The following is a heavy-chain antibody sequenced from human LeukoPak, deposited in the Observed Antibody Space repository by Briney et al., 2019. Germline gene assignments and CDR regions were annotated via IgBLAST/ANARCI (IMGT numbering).Heavy chain of an antibody. D-gene: IGHD6-19*01. CDR1: GFTFSNYW. J-gene: IGHJ4*02. CDR2: INSDGINT. Sequence: PGGSLRLSCAASGFTFSNYWMHWVRQAPGKGLVWVSRINSDGINTSYADSVKGRFTISRDNAKNTLNLQMNSLRAEDTAVYYCARDEQSAFDYWGQGTLVTVSS. CDR3: ARDEQSAFDY. V-gene: IGHV3-74*01.